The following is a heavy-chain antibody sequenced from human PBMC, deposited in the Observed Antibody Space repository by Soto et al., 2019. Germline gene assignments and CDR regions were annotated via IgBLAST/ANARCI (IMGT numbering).Heavy chain of an antibody. CDR3: ARDRGYSGYDSPRYYYGMDV. CDR1: GFTFSSYG. CDR2: IWFDGTNK. J-gene: IGHJ6*02. D-gene: IGHD5-12*01. Sequence: QVQLVESGGGVVQPGRSLRLSCAASGFTFSSYGMHWVRQAPGKGLEWGAVIWFDGTNKYYADSVKGRFTISRDNSKNTLNLQMNSLRAEATAVYYCARDRGYSGYDSPRYYYGMDVWGQGTTVTVSS. V-gene: IGHV3-33*01.